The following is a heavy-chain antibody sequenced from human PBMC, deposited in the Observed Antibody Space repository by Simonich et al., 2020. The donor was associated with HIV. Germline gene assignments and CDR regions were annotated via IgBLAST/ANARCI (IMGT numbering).Heavy chain of an antibody. CDR2: INHSGST. J-gene: IGHJ6*03. CDR3: ARDLELRNDYYYYMDV. D-gene: IGHD1-7*01. CDR1: AGSFSGHY. V-gene: IGHV4-34*01. Sequence: QALLKQWGTGLLKPSEPLSLTCAVYAGSFSGHYWSWIRQFPGKGLEWIAEINHSGSTIYSPSLKSRVTISVDPSKNQFSLKLSSVTAADTAVYYCARDLELRNDYYYYMDVWGKGTTVTVSS.